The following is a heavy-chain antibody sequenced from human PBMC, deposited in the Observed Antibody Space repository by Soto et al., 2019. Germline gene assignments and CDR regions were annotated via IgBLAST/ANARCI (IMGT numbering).Heavy chain of an antibody. CDR2: INPSGGST. CDR3: AREIPGEYCSGGSCYGAFDI. CDR1: GYTFTSYY. J-gene: IGHJ3*02. D-gene: IGHD2-15*01. Sequence: ASVKVSCKASGYTFTSYYMHWVRQAPGQGLEWMGIINPSGGSTSYAQKFQGRVTMTRDTSTSTVYMELSSLRSEDTAVYYCAREIPGEYCSGGSCYGAFDIWGQGTMVTVS. V-gene: IGHV1-46*03.